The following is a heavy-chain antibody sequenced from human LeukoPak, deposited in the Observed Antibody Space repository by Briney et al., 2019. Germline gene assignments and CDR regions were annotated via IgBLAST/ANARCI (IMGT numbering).Heavy chain of an antibody. CDR3: ARQQDCSGGSCYPIQTYGMDV. J-gene: IGHJ6*04. D-gene: IGHD2-15*01. V-gene: IGHV3-33*01. CDR2: IWYDGSNK. CDR1: GFTFSSYG. Sequence: PGRSLRLSCAASGFTFSSYGMHWVRQAPGKGLEWVAVIWYDGSNKYYADSVKGRFTISRDNSKNTLYLQMNSLRAEDTAVYYCARQQDCSGGSCYPIQTYGMDVWGKGTTVTVSS.